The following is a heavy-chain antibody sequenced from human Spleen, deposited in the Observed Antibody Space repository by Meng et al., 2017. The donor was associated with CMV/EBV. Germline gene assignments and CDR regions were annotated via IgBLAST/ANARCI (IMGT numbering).Heavy chain of an antibody. J-gene: IGHJ5*02. Sequence: SETLSLSCTVSGGYVSGGSYYWSWIRQPPGKGLEWIGYIYYSWSTNYNPSLKRRVTISVDTSKNQFSLKLSSVTAADTAVYYFARDLGFLERVGWFDPWGQGTLVTVSS. CDR1: GGYVSGGSYY. D-gene: IGHD3-3*01. CDR2: IYYSWST. V-gene: IGHV4-61*01. CDR3: ARDLGFLERVGWFDP.